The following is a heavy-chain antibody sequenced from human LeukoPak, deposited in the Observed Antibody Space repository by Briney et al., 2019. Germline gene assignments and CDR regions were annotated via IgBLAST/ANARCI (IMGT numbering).Heavy chain of an antibody. V-gene: IGHV3-23*01. D-gene: IGHD6-6*01. J-gene: IGHJ4*02. CDR3: AKSSLVVPYDY. Sequence: AGGSLRLSCAASGFTFSSYAMSWVRQAPGKGLEWVSAISGSGGSTYYADSVKGRFTISRDNSKNTLYLQMDSLRADDTAVYYCAKSSLVVPYDYWGQGTLVTVSS. CDR1: GFTFSSYA. CDR2: ISGSGGST.